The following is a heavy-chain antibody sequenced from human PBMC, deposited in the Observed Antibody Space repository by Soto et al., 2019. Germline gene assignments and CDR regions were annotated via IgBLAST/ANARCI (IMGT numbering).Heavy chain of an antibody. V-gene: IGHV3-23*01. CDR2: ISGSGGST. CDR1: GFTFSSYA. CDR3: ANFNYASLGSYERPNPFDY. Sequence: GGSLRLSCAASGFTFSSYAMSWVRQAPGKGLEWVSAISGSGGSTYYADSVKGRFTISRDNSKNTLYLQMNSLRAEDTAVYYCANFNYASLGSYERPNPFDYWGQGTLVTVSS. D-gene: IGHD3-16*01. J-gene: IGHJ4*02.